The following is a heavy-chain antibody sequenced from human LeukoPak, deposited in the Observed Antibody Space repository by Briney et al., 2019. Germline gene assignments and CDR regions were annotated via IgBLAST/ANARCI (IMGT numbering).Heavy chain of an antibody. D-gene: IGHD2-2*01. Sequence: SETLSLTCAVYGGSFSGYYWSWIRQPPGKGLEWIGEINHSGSTNYNPSLKSRVTISADTSKNQLSLKLSSVTAADTAMYYCARICSSISCYWDYWGQGTLVTVSS. J-gene: IGHJ4*01. V-gene: IGHV4-34*01. CDR2: INHSGST. CDR3: ARICSSISCYWDY. CDR1: GGSFSGYY.